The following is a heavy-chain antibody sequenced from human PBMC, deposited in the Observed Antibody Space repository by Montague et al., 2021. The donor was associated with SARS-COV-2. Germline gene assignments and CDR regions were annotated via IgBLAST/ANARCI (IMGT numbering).Heavy chain of an antibody. D-gene: IGHD3-10*01. V-gene: IGHV4-59*08. CDR2: IYYYGSV. Sequence: SETLSLTCTVAGDSISRSYWNWIRQSPGKGLEWIGDIYYYGSVNXXPSLKSRLSISLDTSKNQLSLTLTSVTAADTATYYCARQTTMVREPFDSWGQGTLVLVSS. J-gene: IGHJ4*02. CDR1: GDSISRSY. CDR3: ARQTTMVREPFDS.